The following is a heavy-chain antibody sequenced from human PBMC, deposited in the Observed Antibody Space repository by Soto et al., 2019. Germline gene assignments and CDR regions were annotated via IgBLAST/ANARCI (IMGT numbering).Heavy chain of an antibody. V-gene: IGHV4-61*01. CDR3: ARNTAVPNPLRSSYFFDH. CDR2: VYYSGTT. J-gene: IGHJ4*02. D-gene: IGHD4-17*01. Sequence: PSETLSLTCSVSGGSVSDKTYYWSWIRQPPGKRLEWMGYVYYSGTTNYNPSLKSRVTISVDLSENRFSLRLSSVTTADTALYYSARNTAVPNPLRSSYFFDHWGQGTLVTVSS. CDR1: GGSVSDKTYY.